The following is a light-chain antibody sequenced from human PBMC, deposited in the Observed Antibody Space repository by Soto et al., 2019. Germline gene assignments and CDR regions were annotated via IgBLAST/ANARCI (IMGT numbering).Light chain of an antibody. CDR2: GAS. J-gene: IGKJ5*01. CDR3: QQYTGQPTT. Sequence: EIIFTPPPDTLSLSPGERSTLSFMASKTVSSKYLAWCQQRAGKAPRLLIYGASTRAAGIPERFSGSGSGTDFTLTITRLEPEDSAVYFCQQYTGQPTTFGQGTRLEIK. CDR1: KTVSSKY. V-gene: IGKV3-20*01.